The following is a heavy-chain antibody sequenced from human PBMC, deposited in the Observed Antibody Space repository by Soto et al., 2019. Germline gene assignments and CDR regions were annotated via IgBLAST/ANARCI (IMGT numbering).Heavy chain of an antibody. V-gene: IGHV1-18*04. CDR2: ISTYNGNT. CDR1: GYTFTTYG. CDR3: ARRGEYCSGGNCYHFDY. Sequence: ASVKVSCKASGYTFTTYGISWVRQAPGQGLEWMGWISTYNGNTNYEQKLQGRVTMTADTLTSTAYMELRSLRSDDTAVYYCARRGEYCSGGNCYHFDYWGQGTLVTV. D-gene: IGHD2-15*01. J-gene: IGHJ4*02.